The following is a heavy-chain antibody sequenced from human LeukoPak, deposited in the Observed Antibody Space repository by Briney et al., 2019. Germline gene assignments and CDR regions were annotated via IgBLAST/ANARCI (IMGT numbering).Heavy chain of an antibody. Sequence: GGSLRLSCAASGFTFSSYAMSWVRQAPGKGREWVSAISGSGGSTYYAASVKGRFTISRDNSKNTLYLQMNSLRAEDTAVYYCAKGVIPVRGSHFSPFDYWGQGTLVTVSS. J-gene: IGHJ4*02. CDR2: ISGSGGST. V-gene: IGHV3-23*01. CDR3: AKGVIPVRGSHFSPFDY. D-gene: IGHD1-26*01. CDR1: GFTFSSYA.